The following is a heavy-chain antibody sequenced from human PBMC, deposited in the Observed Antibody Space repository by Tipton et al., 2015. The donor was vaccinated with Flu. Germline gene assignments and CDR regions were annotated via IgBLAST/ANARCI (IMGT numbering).Heavy chain of an antibody. Sequence: TLSLTCTVSGGSISGYYWTWIRQPPGKGLEWIGYIYYSGSTNYNPSLKSRVTISVDTSKNQFSLKLSSVTAADTAVYYCATEYRGGGNRYYFDNWGQGTLVTVSS. D-gene: IGHD4-23*01. J-gene: IGHJ4*02. CDR2: IYYSGST. CDR1: GGSISGYY. V-gene: IGHV4-59*01. CDR3: ATEYRGGGNRYYFDN.